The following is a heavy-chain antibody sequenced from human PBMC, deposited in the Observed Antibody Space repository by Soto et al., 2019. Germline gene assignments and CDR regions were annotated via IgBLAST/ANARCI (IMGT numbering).Heavy chain of an antibody. D-gene: IGHD1-1*01. CDR1: GYTFINHG. Sequence: QVQLVQSGAEVKKPGASVKVSCKASGYTFINHGISWVRQAPGQGLVWMGWISAYNANTNYAQKFQGRVTMTTDTSTSSAYMELKSLTSDDTAVYYCARDGITGTERLDPWGQGTLVTVSS. J-gene: IGHJ5*02. CDR3: ARDGITGTERLDP. CDR2: ISAYNANT. V-gene: IGHV1-18*01.